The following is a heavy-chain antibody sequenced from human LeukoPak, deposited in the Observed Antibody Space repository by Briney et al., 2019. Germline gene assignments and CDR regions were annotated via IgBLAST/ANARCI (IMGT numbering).Heavy chain of an antibody. D-gene: IGHD7-27*01. CDR1: GFTFSSYS. V-gene: IGHV3-21*01. CDR3: AGGVTGTYSFDY. CDR2: ISSSSSYI. Sequence: GGSLRLSCAASGFTFSSYSMNWVRQAPGKGLEWVSSISSSSSYIYYADSVKGRFTISRDNAKNSLYLQMNSLRAEDTAVYYCAGGVTGTYSFDYWGQGILVTVSS. J-gene: IGHJ4*02.